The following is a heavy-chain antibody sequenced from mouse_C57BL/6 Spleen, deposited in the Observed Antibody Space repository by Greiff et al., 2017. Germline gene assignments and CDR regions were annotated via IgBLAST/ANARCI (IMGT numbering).Heavy chain of an antibody. D-gene: IGHD1-1*01. V-gene: IGHV1-80*01. CDR1: GYAFSSYW. Sequence: VQLQQSGAELVKPGASVKISCKASGYAFSSYWMNWVKQRPGKGLEWIGQIYPGDGDTNYNGKFKGKATLTADKSSSTAYMQLSSLTSEDSAVYFCARNWDYGSSPVYFDYWGQGTTLTVSS. CDR2: IYPGDGDT. CDR3: ARNWDYGSSPVYFDY. J-gene: IGHJ2*01.